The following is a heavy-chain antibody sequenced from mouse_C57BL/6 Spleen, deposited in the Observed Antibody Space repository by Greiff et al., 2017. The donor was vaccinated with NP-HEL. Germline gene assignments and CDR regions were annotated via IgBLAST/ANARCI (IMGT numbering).Heavy chain of an antibody. V-gene: IGHV14-4*01. CDR3: TTSTKGGYFDV. CDR2: IDPENGDT. D-gene: IGHD2-1*01. J-gene: IGHJ1*03. Sequence: SGAELVRPGASVKLSCTASGFNIKDDSMHWVKQRPEQGLEWIGWIDPENGDTEYASKFQGKATITADTSSNTAYLQLSSPTSEDAAFCYCTTSTKGGYFDVWGTGTTVTVSS. CDR1: GFNIKDDS.